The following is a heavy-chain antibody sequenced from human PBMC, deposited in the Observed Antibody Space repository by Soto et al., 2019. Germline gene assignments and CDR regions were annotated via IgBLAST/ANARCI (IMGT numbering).Heavy chain of an antibody. J-gene: IGHJ5*02. D-gene: IGHD1-26*01. CDR1: GGTFSSYG. CDR3: ARVAVGATSNWFDP. V-gene: IGHV1-18*01. Sequence: ASVKVSCKASGGTFSSYGISWVRQAPGQGLEWMGWISAYNGNTNYAQKLQGRVTMTTDTSTSTAYMELRSLRSDDTAVYYCARVAVGATSNWFDPWGQGTLVTVSS. CDR2: ISAYNGNT.